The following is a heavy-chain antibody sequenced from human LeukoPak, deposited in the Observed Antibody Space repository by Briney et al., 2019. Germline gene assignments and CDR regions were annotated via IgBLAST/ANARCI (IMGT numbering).Heavy chain of an antibody. D-gene: IGHD2-21*02. Sequence: ASVTVSCKASGYTFTSYAMHWVRQAPGQRLEWMGWINAGNGNTKYSQKFQGRVTITRDTSASTAYMELSSLRSEDTAVYYCARDLSEYCGGDCYQGFDYWGQGTLVTVSS. CDR1: GYTFTSYA. J-gene: IGHJ4*02. CDR3: ARDLSEYCGGDCYQGFDY. CDR2: INAGNGNT. V-gene: IGHV1-3*01.